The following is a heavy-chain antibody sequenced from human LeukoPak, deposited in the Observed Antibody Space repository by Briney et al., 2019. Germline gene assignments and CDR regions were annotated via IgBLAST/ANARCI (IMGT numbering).Heavy chain of an antibody. D-gene: IGHD1-26*01. CDR3: ARDRSGSYPNWFDP. V-gene: IGHV3-21*01. J-gene: IGHJ5*02. CDR2: ISSSSSYI. CDR1: GFTFSSYS. Sequence: GGSLRLSCAASGFTFSSYSMNWARQAPGKGLEWVSSISSSSSYIYYADSVKGRFTISRDNAKNSLYLQMNSLRAEDTAVYYCARDRSGSYPNWFDPWGQGTLVTVSS.